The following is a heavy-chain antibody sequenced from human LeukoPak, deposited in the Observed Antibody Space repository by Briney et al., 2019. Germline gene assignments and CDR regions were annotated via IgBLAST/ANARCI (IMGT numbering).Heavy chain of an antibody. CDR2: IKQDGSKK. CDR1: GFPFSSYW. CDR3: TRVGYIDEGIDY. J-gene: IGHJ4*02. D-gene: IGHD5-24*01. V-gene: IGHV3-7*04. Sequence: PGGSLRLSCVASGFPFSSYWMTWVRQAPGKGLEWVANIKQDGSKKSYVDSVKGRFTISRGNAKNSLYLQMNSLGAEDTAIYYCTRVGYIDEGIDYWGQGTLVTVSS.